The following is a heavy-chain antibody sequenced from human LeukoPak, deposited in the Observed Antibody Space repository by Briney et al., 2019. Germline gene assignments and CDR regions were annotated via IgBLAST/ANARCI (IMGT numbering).Heavy chain of an antibody. CDR1: GFTFSSYW. Sequence: GGSLRLPCAASGFTFSSYWMHWVRQAPGKGLVWVSRIASDGSTVYADSVKDRFTISRENAKDTVYLQMNSLRVEDTAVYYCIGSGGWPGYWGQGTLVTVSS. CDR3: IGSGGWPGY. D-gene: IGHD1-26*01. CDR2: IASDGST. V-gene: IGHV3-74*01. J-gene: IGHJ4*02.